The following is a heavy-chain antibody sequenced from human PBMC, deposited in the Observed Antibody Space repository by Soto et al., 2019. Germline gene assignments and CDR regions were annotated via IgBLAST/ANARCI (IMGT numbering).Heavy chain of an antibody. CDR2: MFPGDSDT. CDR1: GYSFTTYW. CDR3: ARVPDSSLGTMDV. V-gene: IGHV5-51*01. Sequence: GESLKISCKGSGYSFTTYWIGWVRQLPGQGLEWMGVMFPGDSDTRYSPSFQGQVTMSADPSTNTAYLEWSSLKAADSAMYYCARVPDSSLGTMDVWGQGTTVTVSS. J-gene: IGHJ6*02. D-gene: IGHD6-19*01.